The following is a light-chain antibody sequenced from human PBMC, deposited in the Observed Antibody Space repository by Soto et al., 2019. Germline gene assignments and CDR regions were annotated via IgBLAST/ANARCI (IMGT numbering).Light chain of an antibody. Sequence: QSALTQPPSASGSPGQSVTISCTGTTGDIGAFNYVSWYQQRPGKAPKLIIYEVTRRPSGVPDRIFASKSGTSATLGITGFQTGDEADYYCGSWDSSLSAYVFGTGTKLTVL. J-gene: IGLJ1*01. CDR2: EVT. CDR3: GSWDSSLSAYV. V-gene: IGLV2-8*01. CDR1: TGDIGAFNY.